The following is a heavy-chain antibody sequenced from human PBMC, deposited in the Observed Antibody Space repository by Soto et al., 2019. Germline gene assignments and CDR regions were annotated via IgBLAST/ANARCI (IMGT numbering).Heavy chain of an antibody. CDR3: ARMPYENTFTE. D-gene: IGHD2-2*01. V-gene: IGHV4-39*01. CDR1: GGSISSSSYY. CDR2: IYYSGST. Sequence: SETLSLTCTVSGGSISSSSYYWGWIRQPPGKGLEWIGSIYYSGSTYYNPSLKSRVTISVDTSKNQFSLKLSSVTAADTAVYYCARMPYENTFTEWGQGTLVTVSS. J-gene: IGHJ4*02.